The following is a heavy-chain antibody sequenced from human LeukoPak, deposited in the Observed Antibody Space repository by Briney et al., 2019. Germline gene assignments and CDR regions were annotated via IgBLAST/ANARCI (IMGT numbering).Heavy chain of an antibody. V-gene: IGHV1-2*02. CDR3: ARPPRDLVSAAPFPS. CDR2: IFPCRGDT. D-gene: IGHD2-2*01. CDR1: GCTFTYYY. Sequence: GAAVKVSCKASGCTFTYYYIQGVRQAPGGGLEWMGWIFPCRGDTYYAQRLHGRVAMTTATSINTAYMALSRLKSDDTAVYFWARPPRDLVSAAPFPSWGQGTLVTVSS. J-gene: IGHJ1*01.